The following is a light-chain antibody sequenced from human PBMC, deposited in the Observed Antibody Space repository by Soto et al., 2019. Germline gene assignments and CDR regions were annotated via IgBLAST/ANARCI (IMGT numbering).Light chain of an antibody. Sequence: DIQMTQSPSSLSASVGDSLTITCRASQYISTYLNLYQQKPGKAPKLLIYVASNLQSGVPSRFSGSGSGTDFTLTISSLQPEDIASYYCQESYSTSFGQGTKVDIK. CDR2: VAS. CDR1: QYISTY. J-gene: IGKJ1*01. CDR3: QESYSTS. V-gene: IGKV1-39*01.